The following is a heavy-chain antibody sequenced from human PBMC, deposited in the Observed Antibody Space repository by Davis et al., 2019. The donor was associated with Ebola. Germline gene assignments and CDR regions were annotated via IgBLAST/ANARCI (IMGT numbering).Heavy chain of an antibody. CDR1: VITFSSYA. CDR2: ISGSGGST. CDR3: ARDGKYSSSTDYYYGMDV. Sequence: GGSLRLSCTDSVITFSSYAMTWVRQAPGKGLEWVSAISGSGGSTYYADSVKGRFTISRDNAKNSLYLQMNSLRDEDTAVYYCARDGKYSSSTDYYYGMDVWGQGTTVTVSS. V-gene: IGHV3-23*01. J-gene: IGHJ6*02. D-gene: IGHD6-6*01.